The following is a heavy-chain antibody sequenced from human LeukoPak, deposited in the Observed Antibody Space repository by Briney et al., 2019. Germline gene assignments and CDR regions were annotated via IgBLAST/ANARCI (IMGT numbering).Heavy chain of an antibody. CDR2: INHSGST. V-gene: IGHV4-30-2*01. CDR3: ARHRRFGELSSYYYGMDV. CDR1: GGSISSGGYS. D-gene: IGHD3-10*01. J-gene: IGHJ6*04. Sequence: PSQTLSLTCAVSGGSISSGGYSWSWIRQPPGKGLEWIGEINHSGSTNYNPSLKSRVTISVDTSKNQFSLKLSSVTAADTAVYYCARHRRFGELSSYYYGMDVWGKGTTVTVSS.